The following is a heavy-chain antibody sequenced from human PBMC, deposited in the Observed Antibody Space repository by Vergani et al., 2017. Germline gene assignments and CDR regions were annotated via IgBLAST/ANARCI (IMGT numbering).Heavy chain of an antibody. V-gene: IGHV3-9*01. Sequence: EVQLVESGGGLVQPGRSLRLSCAASGFTFDDYAMHWVRQAPGKGLEWVSGISWNSGSIGYADSVKGRFTISRDNAKNSLYLQMNSLRAEDTAVYYCARAPSHSSSWFDYWGQGTLVPVSS. J-gene: IGHJ4*02. D-gene: IGHD6-13*01. CDR2: ISWNSGSI. CDR1: GFTFDDYA. CDR3: ARAPSHSSSWFDY.